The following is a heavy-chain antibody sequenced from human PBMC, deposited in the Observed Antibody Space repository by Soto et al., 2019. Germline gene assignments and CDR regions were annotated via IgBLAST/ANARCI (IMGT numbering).Heavy chain of an antibody. Sequence: QVPLVQSGAEVKKPGSSVKVSCKASGGTFSSYAISWVRQAPGQGLEWMGAIIPIFGTANYAQKFQGRVTITADESTSTAYMELSSVRSEDTAVYYCARVGQWEPGDAFDIWGQGTMVTVSS. CDR2: IIPIFGTA. CDR1: GGTFSSYA. CDR3: ARVGQWEPGDAFDI. J-gene: IGHJ3*02. V-gene: IGHV1-69*01. D-gene: IGHD1-26*01.